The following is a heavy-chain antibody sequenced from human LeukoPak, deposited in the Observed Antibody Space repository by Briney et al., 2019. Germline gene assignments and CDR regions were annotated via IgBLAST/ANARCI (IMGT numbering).Heavy chain of an antibody. CDR3: AKDRVHYYDSSGYDY. Sequence: GGSLRLSCAASGFTFSSYWMSWVRQAPGKGLEWVSAISGSGGSTYYADSVKGRFTISRDNSKNTLYLQMNSLRAEDTAVYYCAKDRVHYYDSSGYDYWGQGTLVTVSS. V-gene: IGHV3-23*01. D-gene: IGHD3-22*01. CDR2: ISGSGGST. J-gene: IGHJ4*02. CDR1: GFTFSSYW.